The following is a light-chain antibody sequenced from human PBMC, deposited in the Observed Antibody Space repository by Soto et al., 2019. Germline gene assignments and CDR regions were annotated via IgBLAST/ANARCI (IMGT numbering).Light chain of an antibody. J-gene: IGLJ1*01. V-gene: IGLV1-40*01. Sequence: QSVLTQPPSVSGAPGQRVTISCTGSSSNIGAGYDVHWYQQLPGTAPKLLIYGNSNRPSGVPDRFSGSNSGTSASLAITGLQAEDEADYYCQSYDSALSALYVFGTGPKVTVL. CDR2: GNS. CDR1: SSNIGAGYD. CDR3: QSYDSALSALYV.